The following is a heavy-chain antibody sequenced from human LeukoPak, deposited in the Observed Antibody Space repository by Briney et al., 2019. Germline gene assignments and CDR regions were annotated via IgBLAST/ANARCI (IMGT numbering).Heavy chain of an antibody. J-gene: IGHJ4*02. CDR3: ARDPVSIGSRMNSDY. V-gene: IGHV3-30-3*01. D-gene: IGHD3-10*01. Sequence: GGSLRLSCAASGFAFSSYAMHWVRQAPGKGLEWVALISNDGNNKYHADSVKGRFTISRDNSKKSLYLQMNSLRPEDTALYYCARDPVSIGSRMNSDYWGQGTLVTVSS. CDR1: GFAFSSYA. CDR2: ISNDGNNK.